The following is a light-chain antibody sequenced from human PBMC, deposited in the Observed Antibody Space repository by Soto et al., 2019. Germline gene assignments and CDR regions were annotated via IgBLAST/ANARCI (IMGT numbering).Light chain of an antibody. CDR3: QQANSFPLT. Sequence: DLQMTQSPSSVSASVGDRVTITCRASQGFSTWLAWYRRKPGRAPEILIYSASSLHSGVPSRFSGSGSGTEFTLTISSLQPEDFATYYCQQANSFPLTFGGGTEVEIK. V-gene: IGKV1-12*01. CDR2: SAS. CDR1: QGFSTW. J-gene: IGKJ4*01.